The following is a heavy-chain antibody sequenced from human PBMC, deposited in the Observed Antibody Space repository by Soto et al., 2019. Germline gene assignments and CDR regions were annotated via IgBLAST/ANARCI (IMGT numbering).Heavy chain of an antibody. Sequence: PGGSLRLSCAASGFTFSSYAMHWVRQAPGKGLEWVAVISYDGSNKYYADSVKGRFTISRDNSKNTLYLQMNSLRAEDTAVYYCARDYTIFGVSSIYYYGMDVWGQGTTVTVS. CDR3: ARDYTIFGVSSIYYYGMDV. CDR2: ISYDGSNK. V-gene: IGHV3-30-3*01. D-gene: IGHD3-3*01. J-gene: IGHJ6*02. CDR1: GFTFSSYA.